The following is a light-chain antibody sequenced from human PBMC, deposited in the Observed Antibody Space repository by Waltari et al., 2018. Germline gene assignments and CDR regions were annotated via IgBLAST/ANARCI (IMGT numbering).Light chain of an antibody. J-gene: IGKJ2*01. CDR1: QSLLHSNGYHY. CDR3: MQGLQIPFT. Sequence: DIMMTQSPISLPVSPGEPAYISYRSSQSLLHSNGYHYLDWYLQKPGQSPQLLIYFGSNRASGVADRFSGSASGTDFTLKVSRVEAEDVGVYFCMQGLQIPFTFGQGTKLEI. CDR2: FGS. V-gene: IGKV2-28*01.